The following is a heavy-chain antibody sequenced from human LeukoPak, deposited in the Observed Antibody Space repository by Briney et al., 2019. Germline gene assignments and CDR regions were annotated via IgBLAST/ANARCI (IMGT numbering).Heavy chain of an antibody. V-gene: IGHV1-69*06. CDR3: AGVLRYFDWLLSDAFNI. Sequence: GASVKVSCKASGGTFSSYAISWVRQAPGQALEWMGGIIPIFGTANYAQKFQGRVTITADKSTSTAYMELSSLRSEDTAVYYCAGVLRYFDWLLSDAFNIWGQGTMVTVSS. J-gene: IGHJ3*02. D-gene: IGHD3-9*01. CDR2: IIPIFGTA. CDR1: GGTFSSYA.